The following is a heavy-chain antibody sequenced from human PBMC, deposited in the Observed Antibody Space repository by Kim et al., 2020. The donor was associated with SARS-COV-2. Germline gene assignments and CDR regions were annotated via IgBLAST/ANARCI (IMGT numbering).Heavy chain of an antibody. CDR1: GFTFSSYS. D-gene: IGHD1-26*01. Sequence: GGSLRLSCAASGFTFSSYSMNWVRQAPGKGLEWVSFISSSSSTIYYADSVKGRFTISRDNAKNSLYLQMNSLRAEDTAVYYCARDRGELLPSKIDYYYYSGMCVWGQGATVTVSS. CDR3: ARDRGELLPSKIDYYYYSGMCV. J-gene: IGHJ6*02. CDR2: ISSSSSTI. V-gene: IGHV3-48*04.